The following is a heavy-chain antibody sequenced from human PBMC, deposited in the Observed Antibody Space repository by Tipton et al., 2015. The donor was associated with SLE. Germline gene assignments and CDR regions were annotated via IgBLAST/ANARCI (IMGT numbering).Heavy chain of an antibody. D-gene: IGHD4-17*01. V-gene: IGHV1-18*01. CDR3: ARAVTTGLYWYFDL. CDR1: AYTFTTYS. J-gene: IGHJ2*01. CDR2: ISTYNGNT. Sequence: QLVQSGAEVKNPGASVKVSCKASAYTFTTYSISWVRQAPGQGLEWMGWISTYNGNTNYAQKLQGRVTMTTDTSTSTAYMELRSLRSDDTAVYYCARAVTTGLYWYFDLWGRGTQVTVSS.